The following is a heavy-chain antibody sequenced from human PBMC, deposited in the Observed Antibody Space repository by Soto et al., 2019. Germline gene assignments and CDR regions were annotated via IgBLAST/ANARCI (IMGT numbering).Heavy chain of an antibody. CDR3: ARVADYVILTGYYWSFDY. J-gene: IGHJ4*02. Sequence: QVQLVQSGAEVKKPGSSVKVSCKASGGTFSSYTISWVRQAPGQGLEWMGRIIPILGIANYAQKFQGRVTITADKSTSTAYMELSSLRSEDTAVYYCARVADYVILTGYYWSFDYWGQGTLVTVSS. D-gene: IGHD3-9*01. CDR2: IIPILGIA. CDR1: GGTFSSYT. V-gene: IGHV1-69*02.